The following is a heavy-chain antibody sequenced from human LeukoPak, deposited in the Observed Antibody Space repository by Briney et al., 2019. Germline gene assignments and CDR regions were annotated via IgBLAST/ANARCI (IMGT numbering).Heavy chain of an antibody. CDR3: ARHRDGYFDY. CDR1: GGSISSGGYY. CDR2: TYYSGST. Sequence: SETLSLTCTVSGGSISSGGYYWSWIRQHPGKGLEWIGYTYYSGSTYYNPSLKSRVTISVDTSKNQFSLKLSSVTAADTAVYYCARHRDGYFDYWGQGTLVTVSS. J-gene: IGHJ4*02. V-gene: IGHV4-31*03. D-gene: IGHD5-24*01.